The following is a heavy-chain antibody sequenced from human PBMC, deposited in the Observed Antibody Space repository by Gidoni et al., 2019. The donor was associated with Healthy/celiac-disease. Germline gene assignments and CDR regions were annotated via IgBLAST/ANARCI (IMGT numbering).Heavy chain of an antibody. V-gene: IGHV3-21*01. J-gene: IGHJ3*02. D-gene: IGHD3-22*01. CDR2: ISSSSSYI. CDR3: ALGYDSSGTDAVDI. Sequence: EVQMVESVRGRVKPGGSLRLSCAASGFNFSSYSMNWVRQAPGKGLEWVSSISSSSSYIYYADSVKGRFTISRDNAKNSLYLQMNSLRAEDTAVYYCALGYDSSGTDAVDIWGQGTMVTVSS. CDR1: GFNFSSYS.